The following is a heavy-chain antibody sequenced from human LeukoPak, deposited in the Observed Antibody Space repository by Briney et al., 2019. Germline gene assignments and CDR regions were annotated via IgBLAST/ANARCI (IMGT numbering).Heavy chain of an antibody. Sequence: SETLSLTCTVSGGSISSYYWSWIRQPAGKGLKWIGYIYYSGSTNYNPSLKSRVTISVDTSKNQFSLKLSSVTAADTAVYYCATTPHYCSSTSCPGGSFDIWGQGTMVTVSS. J-gene: IGHJ3*02. D-gene: IGHD2-2*01. CDR1: GGSISSYY. CDR2: IYYSGST. V-gene: IGHV4-59*08. CDR3: ATTPHYCSSTSCPGGSFDI.